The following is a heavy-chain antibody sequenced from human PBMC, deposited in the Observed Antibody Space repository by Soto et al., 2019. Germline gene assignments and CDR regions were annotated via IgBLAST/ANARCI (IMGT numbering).Heavy chain of an antibody. Sequence: QVHLVESGGGVVQPGRSLRLSCAASGFTFSSYAMHWVRQAPGKGLEWVAVISYDGSNKYYADSVKGRFTISRDNSKNTLDLQMHSLRAEDTAVYYCAREGVTYSGSYYNAFDIWGQGTMVTVSS. D-gene: IGHD1-26*01. CDR3: AREGVTYSGSYYNAFDI. V-gene: IGHV3-30-3*01. CDR2: ISYDGSNK. J-gene: IGHJ3*02. CDR1: GFTFSSYA.